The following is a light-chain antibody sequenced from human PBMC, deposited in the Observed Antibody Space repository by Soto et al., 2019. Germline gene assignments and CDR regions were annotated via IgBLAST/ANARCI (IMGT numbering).Light chain of an antibody. CDR2: DAN. CDR1: TGDVGAYNF. J-gene: IGLJ3*02. V-gene: IGLV2-11*01. Sequence: QSALTQPRSVSGSPGQSVTISCTGTTGDVGAYNFVSWYRLHPGKAPKLMIYDANKRPSGVPDRFSGSKSGNTASLTNCGLQAGDSADYYCCSYEGSLTWVFGGGTKLTVL. CDR3: CSYEGSLTWV.